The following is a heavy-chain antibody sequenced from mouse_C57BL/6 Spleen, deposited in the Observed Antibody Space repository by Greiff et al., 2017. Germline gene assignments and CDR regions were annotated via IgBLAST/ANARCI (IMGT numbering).Heavy chain of an antibody. CDR3: ARGTYYYGSSYWFAY. V-gene: IGHV1-76*01. D-gene: IGHD1-1*01. Sequence: QVQLQQSGAELVRPGASVKLSCKASGYTFTDYYINWVKQRPGQGLEWIARIYPGSGNTYYNEKFKGKATLTAETSSSTAYMQLSSLTSVDSAVYFCARGTYYYGSSYWFAYWGQGTLVTVSA. J-gene: IGHJ3*01. CDR2: IYPGSGNT. CDR1: GYTFTDYY.